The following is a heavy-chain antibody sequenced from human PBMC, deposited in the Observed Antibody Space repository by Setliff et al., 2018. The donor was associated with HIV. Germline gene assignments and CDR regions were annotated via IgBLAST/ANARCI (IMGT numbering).Heavy chain of an antibody. D-gene: IGHD6-19*01. V-gene: IGHV1-69*05. Sequence: ASVKVSCKTSGGTFSSYAVSWVRQAPGQGLEWMGGIIPAFGTANYAQKFQGRVTITTDESTSTASMELSGLRSEDTAVYFCARDGLLVAGIRFDYWGQGTLVTVSS. J-gene: IGHJ4*01. CDR1: GGTFSSYA. CDR2: IIPAFGTA. CDR3: ARDGLLVAGIRFDY.